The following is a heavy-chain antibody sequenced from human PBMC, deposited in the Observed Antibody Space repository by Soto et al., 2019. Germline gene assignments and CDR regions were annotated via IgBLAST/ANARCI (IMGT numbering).Heavy chain of an antibody. CDR3: ARLYNDYGDYFDAFDI. D-gene: IGHD4-17*01. Sequence: EVQLLESGGGLVQPGGSLRLSCAASGFTFSSYAMSWVRQAPGKGLEWVSAISGSGGSTYYADSVKGRFTISRDNSKNTLYLQMNSLRAEDTAVYYCARLYNDYGDYFDAFDIWGQGTMLTVSS. CDR2: ISGSGGST. V-gene: IGHV3-23*01. CDR1: GFTFSSYA. J-gene: IGHJ3*02.